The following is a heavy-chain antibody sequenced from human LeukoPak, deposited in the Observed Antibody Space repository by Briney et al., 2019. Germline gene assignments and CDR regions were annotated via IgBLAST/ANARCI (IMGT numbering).Heavy chain of an antibody. CDR3: ARGWGRGYCSSTSCYRGLDFDY. CDR2: MNPNSGNT. CDR1: GYTFTSYD. D-gene: IGHD2-2*01. Sequence: ASVKVSCKASGYTFTSYDINWVRQATGQGLEWMGWMNPNSGNTGYAQKFQGRVTITRNTSISTAYMELSSLRSEDTAVYYCARGWGRGYCSSTSCYRGLDFDYWGQGTLVTVSS. J-gene: IGHJ4*02. V-gene: IGHV1-8*03.